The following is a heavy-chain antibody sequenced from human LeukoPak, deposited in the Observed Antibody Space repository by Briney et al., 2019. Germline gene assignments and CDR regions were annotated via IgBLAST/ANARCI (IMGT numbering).Heavy chain of an antibody. CDR3: AKDFLPGIAVAGSFDY. V-gene: IGHV3-23*01. CDR2: IRSNGDTA. Sequence: PGGSLRLSCAASGFTFSRIAMTWVRRAPGKGLEWVSTIRSNGDTAYNADSVRGRFAISRDNSKNALFLQMNSLGVEDTAVYYCAKDFLPGIAVAGSFDYWGQGTLVTVSS. J-gene: IGHJ4*02. CDR1: GFTFSRIA. D-gene: IGHD6-19*01.